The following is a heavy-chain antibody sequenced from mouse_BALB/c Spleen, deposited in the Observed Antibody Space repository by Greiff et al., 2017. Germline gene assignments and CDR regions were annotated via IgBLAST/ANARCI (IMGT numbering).Heavy chain of an antibody. CDR2: IYPYNGGT. CDR3: ARELWYFYAMDY. V-gene: IGHV1S29*02. J-gene: IGHJ4*01. D-gene: IGHD2-1*01. CDR1: GYTFTDYN. Sequence: VQLHQSGPELVKPGASVKISCKASGYTFTDYNMHWVKQSHGKSLEWIGYIYPYNGGTGYNQKFKSKATLTVDNSSSTAYMELRSLTSEDSAVYYCARELWYFYAMDYWGQGTSVTVSS.